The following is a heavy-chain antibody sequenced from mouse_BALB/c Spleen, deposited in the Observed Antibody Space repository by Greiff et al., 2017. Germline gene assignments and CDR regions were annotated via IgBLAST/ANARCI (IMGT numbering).Heavy chain of an antibody. V-gene: IGHV14-3*02. Sequence: EVQLQQSGAELVKPGASVKLSCTASGFNIKDTYMHWVKQRPEQGLEWIGRIDPANGNTKYDPKFQGKATITADTSSNTAYLQLSSLTSEDTAVYYCARSYGGSSYYFDYWGQGTTLTVSS. CDR3: ARSYGGSSYYFDY. CDR2: IDPANGNT. CDR1: GFNIKDTY. J-gene: IGHJ2*01. D-gene: IGHD1-1*01.